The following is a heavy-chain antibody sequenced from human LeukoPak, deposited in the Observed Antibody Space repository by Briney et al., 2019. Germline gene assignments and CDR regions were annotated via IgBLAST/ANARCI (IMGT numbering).Heavy chain of an antibody. D-gene: IGHD3-10*01. CDR1: GFTLRRYG. V-gene: IGHV3-30*18. J-gene: IGHJ4*02. Sequence: GGSLRLSCAASGFTLRRYGILGVRQAPGKARECVVVISYHGSDQFNADSEEGRLTDSRDNSTNTLYLQMNSLRPEETAVYFCAKDRGAAAWVLDFDYWGQGTLVTVSS. CDR2: ISYHGSDQ. CDR3: AKDRGAAAWVLDFDY.